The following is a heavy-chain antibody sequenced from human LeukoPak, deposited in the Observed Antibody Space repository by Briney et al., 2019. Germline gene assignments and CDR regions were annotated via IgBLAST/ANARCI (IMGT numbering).Heavy chain of an antibody. J-gene: IGHJ4*02. D-gene: IGHD5-18*01. CDR1: GFTFSSYA. CDR2: ISSSSDYI. CDR3: AEGYNYGYGY. Sequence: GGSLRLSCSASGFTFSSYAMSWVRQAPGKGLEWVSSISSSSDYIYYADSVKGRFTISRDNARNSMYLQMNSLRAEDTAVYYCAEGYNYGYGYWGQGTLVTVSS. V-gene: IGHV3-21*01.